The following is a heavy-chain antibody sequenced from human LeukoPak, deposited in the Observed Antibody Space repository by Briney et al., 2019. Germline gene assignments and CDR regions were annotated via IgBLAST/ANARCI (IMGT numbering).Heavy chain of an antibody. CDR3: ARGGSSSPSPNFDY. CDR1: GYTFTGYY. CDR2: INPNSGGT. J-gene: IGHJ4*02. Sequence: ASVKVSCKASGYTFTGYYMHWVRQAPGQGLEWMGWINPNSGGTNYAQKFQGRVTMTTDTSTNTAYMDLRSLRFDDTAVYYCARGGSSSPSPNFDYWGQGALVTVSA. D-gene: IGHD6-6*01. V-gene: IGHV1-2*02.